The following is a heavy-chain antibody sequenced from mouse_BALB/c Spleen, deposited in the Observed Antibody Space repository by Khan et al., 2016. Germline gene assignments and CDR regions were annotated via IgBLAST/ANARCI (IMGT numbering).Heavy chain of an antibody. D-gene: IGHD1-1*01. CDR1: GYTFTSYW. J-gene: IGHJ2*01. CDR3: ASYYGSSYDYFDD. CDR2: IYPGDGDT. V-gene: IGHV1-87*01. Sequence: VQLQESGAELARPGASVKLSCKASGYTFTSYWMQWVKQRPGQGLEWIGAIYPGDGDTRYTQKFKGKATLTADKSSSTAYMQLSSLASEDSAVYYCASYYGSSYDYFDDWGQGTTLTVSS.